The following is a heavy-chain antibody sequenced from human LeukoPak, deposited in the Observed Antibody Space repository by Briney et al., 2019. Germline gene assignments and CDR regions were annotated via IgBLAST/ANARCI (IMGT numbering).Heavy chain of an antibody. D-gene: IGHD6-19*01. J-gene: IGHJ4*02. V-gene: IGHV3-33*01. CDR2: IWYDGSNK. Sequence: PGRSLRLSRAASGLTFSAYGIHWVPQDPDKGLESVAVIWYDGSNKYYADSVKGRFTLSRDNSKNTLYLHLKTLGVEAMSVYARVCPYSSAWYDFDYWGQGTKVTVSS. CDR1: GLTFSAYG. CDR3: VCPYSSAWYDFDY.